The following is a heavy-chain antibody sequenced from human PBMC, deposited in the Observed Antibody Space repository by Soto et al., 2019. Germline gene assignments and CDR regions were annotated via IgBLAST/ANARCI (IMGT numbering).Heavy chain of an antibody. V-gene: IGHV1-18*01. Sequence: QVQLEQSGAEVKKPGASVKVSCKASGYTFTSYGISWVRQAPGQGLEWMGWISTYNGNTKYAQKLQGRVTMTTDTSTSKVYMELRSLRSDDTAVYYCARDFGGKRSYSDSSAYEYYFDYWGQGTLVTVSS. CDR3: ARDFGGKRSYSDSSAYEYYFDY. CDR2: ISTYNGNT. J-gene: IGHJ4*02. CDR1: GYTFTSYG. D-gene: IGHD3-22*01.